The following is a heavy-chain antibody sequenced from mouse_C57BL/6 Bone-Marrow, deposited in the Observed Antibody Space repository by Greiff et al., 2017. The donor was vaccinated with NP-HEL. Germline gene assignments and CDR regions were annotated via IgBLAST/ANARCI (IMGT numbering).Heavy chain of an antibody. CDR2: GQGLEWIE. Sequence: QVQLQQSGPELARPWASVKISCQAFYTFSRRVHFAIRDTNSWMQWVKQRPGQGLEWIEAIYPGNGDTSYIQKFKGKATSTAAQSSSTSYMQRSSLTSEDSADYYGAVYDGLVGFAYWGQGTLVTVSA. V-gene: IGHV1-87*01. CDR1: YTFSRRVH. D-gene: IGHD2-2*01. CDR3: SEDSADYYGAVYDGLVGFAY. J-gene: IGHJ3*01.